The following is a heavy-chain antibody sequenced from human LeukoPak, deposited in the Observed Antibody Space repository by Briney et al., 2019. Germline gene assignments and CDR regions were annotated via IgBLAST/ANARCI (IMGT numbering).Heavy chain of an antibody. CDR3: ARSLRFLDGGIRGGSWFDP. V-gene: IGHV4-4*07. CDR2: IYTSGST. CDR1: GGSISSYY. D-gene: IGHD3-3*01. J-gene: IGHJ5*02. Sequence: SETLSLTCTVSGGSISSYYWSWIRQPAGKGLEWIGRIYTSGSTNYNPSLKSRVTMSVDTSKNQFSLKLSSVTAADTAVYYCARSLRFLDGGIRGGSWFDPWGQGTLVTVSS.